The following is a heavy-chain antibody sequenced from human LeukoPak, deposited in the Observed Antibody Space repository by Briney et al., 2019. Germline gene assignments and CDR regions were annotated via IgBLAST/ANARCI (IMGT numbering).Heavy chain of an antibody. CDR2: INPSGGST. J-gene: IGHJ3*02. CDR1: GYTFTSYY. Sequence: GASVKVSCKASGYTFTSYYMHWVRQAPGQWLEWMGMINPSGGSTSYTQKFQGRVTMTRDTSTSTVCMELSSLTSEDTAVYYCASGDAFDIWGQGTMVTVSS. CDR3: ASGDAFDI. V-gene: IGHV1-46*01.